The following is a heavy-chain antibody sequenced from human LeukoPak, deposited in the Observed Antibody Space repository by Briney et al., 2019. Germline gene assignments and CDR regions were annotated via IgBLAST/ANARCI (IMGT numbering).Heavy chain of an antibody. CDR3: ARGSGQAPYYSDSSGYDY. D-gene: IGHD3-22*01. V-gene: IGHV3-66*02. CDR2: LYSSGTT. CDR1: GFTFSDSW. J-gene: IGHJ4*02. Sequence: GGSLRLSCAASGFTFSDSWMSWVRQAPGKGLEWVSVLYSSGTTYYADSVKGRFSISRDNSKNTLYLQMNSLRTEDTAVYYCARGSGQAPYYSDSSGYDYWGQGTLVTVSS.